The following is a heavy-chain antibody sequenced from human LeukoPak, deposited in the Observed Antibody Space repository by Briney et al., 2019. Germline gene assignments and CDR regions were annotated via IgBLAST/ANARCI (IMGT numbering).Heavy chain of an antibody. Sequence: SETLSLTCTVSGGSISSYYWSWIRQPPGKGLEWIGYIYYSGSTNYNPSLKSRVTISVDTSKNQFSLKLSSVTAADTAVYYCARVGKKQQLSDWGQGTLVTVSS. CDR1: GGSISSYY. D-gene: IGHD6-13*01. CDR3: ARVGKKQQLSD. J-gene: IGHJ4*02. V-gene: IGHV4-59*01. CDR2: IYYSGST.